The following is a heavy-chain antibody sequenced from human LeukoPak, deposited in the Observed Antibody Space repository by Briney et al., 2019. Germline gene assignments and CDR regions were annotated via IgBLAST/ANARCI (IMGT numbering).Heavy chain of an antibody. Sequence: ASVKVSFKASGYTFTGYYMHWVRQAPGQGLEWMGWINPNSGGTNYAQKFQGRVTMTRDTSISTAYMELSGLRSDDTAVYYCARSNDYYLLTWAFDIWGQGTMVTVSS. CDR1: GYTFTGYY. V-gene: IGHV1-2*02. CDR3: ARSNDYYLLTWAFDI. J-gene: IGHJ3*02. CDR2: INPNSGGT. D-gene: IGHD2/OR15-2a*01.